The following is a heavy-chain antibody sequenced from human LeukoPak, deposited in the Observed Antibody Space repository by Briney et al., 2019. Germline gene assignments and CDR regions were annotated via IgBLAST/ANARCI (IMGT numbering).Heavy chain of an antibody. J-gene: IGHJ4*02. CDR3: ARLSLWFGED. CDR2: IYYSGST. Sequence: SETLSLTCTVSGGSISSSSYYWGWIRQPPGKGLEWIGSIYYSGSTYYNPSLKSRVTISVDTSKNQFSLKLSSVTAADTAVYYCARLSLWFGEDWGQGTLVTVPS. V-gene: IGHV4-39*01. CDR1: GGSISSSSYY. D-gene: IGHD3-10*01.